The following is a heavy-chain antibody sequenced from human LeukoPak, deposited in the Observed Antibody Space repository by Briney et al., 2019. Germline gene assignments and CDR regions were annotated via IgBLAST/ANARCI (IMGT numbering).Heavy chain of an antibody. V-gene: IGHV1-69*05. Sequence: EASVKVSCKASGGTFSSYAISWVRQAPGQGLEWMGGIIPIFGTANYAQKFQGRVTITTDESTSTAYMELSSLRSEDTAVYYCARDSPYSGYETAFDYWGQGTLVTVSS. D-gene: IGHD5-12*01. CDR3: ARDSPYSGYETAFDY. CDR1: GGTFSSYA. CDR2: IIPIFGTA. J-gene: IGHJ4*02.